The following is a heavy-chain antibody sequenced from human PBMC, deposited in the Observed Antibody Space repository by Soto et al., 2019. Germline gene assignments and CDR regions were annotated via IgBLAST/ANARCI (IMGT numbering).Heavy chain of an antibody. V-gene: IGHV1-18*01. CDR2: ISAYNGNI. D-gene: IGHD1-26*01. CDR1: GYTFSNYG. CDR3: AIAPPGEGAAMFDL. Sequence: VQLVQSGAEVKKPGASVKVSCKASGYTFSNYGISWVRQAPGQGHEWMGWISAYNGNIKFAQKVQGRVTMTTDTFTITAYMELRSLISDDTAVYYCAIAPPGEGAAMFDLWGQGTLVTVSS. J-gene: IGHJ5*02.